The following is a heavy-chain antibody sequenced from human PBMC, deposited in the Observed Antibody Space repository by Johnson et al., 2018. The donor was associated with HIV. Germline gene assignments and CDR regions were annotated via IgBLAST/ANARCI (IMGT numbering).Heavy chain of an antibody. Sequence: FTLSTYGMHWVRQAPGKGLEWVGRIKSKTDGGTTDYRAPVKGRFTISRHNSKTTLYLQMNSLRAEDTAVYYCASVYYDILTGYYYDALDIWGRGTMVTVSS. J-gene: IGHJ3*02. CDR1: FTLSTYG. CDR3: ASVYYDILTGYYYDALDI. D-gene: IGHD3-9*01. V-gene: IGHV3-15*01. CDR2: IKSKTDGGTT.